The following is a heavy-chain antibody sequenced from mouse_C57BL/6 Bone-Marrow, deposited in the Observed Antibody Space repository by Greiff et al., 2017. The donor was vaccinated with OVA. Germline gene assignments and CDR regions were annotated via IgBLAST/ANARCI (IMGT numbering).Heavy chain of an antibody. D-gene: IGHD2-3*01. J-gene: IGHJ3*01. CDR1: GYTFTNYW. CDR3: ARGDGYYPFAY. CDR2: IYPGGGYT. V-gene: IGHV1-63*01. Sequence: VQLQQSGAELVRPGTSVKMSCKASGYTFTNYWIGWAKQRPGHGLEWIGDIYPGGGYTNYNEKFKGKATLTADKSSSTAYMQFSSLTSEDSAIYYCARGDGYYPFAYWGQGTLVTVSA.